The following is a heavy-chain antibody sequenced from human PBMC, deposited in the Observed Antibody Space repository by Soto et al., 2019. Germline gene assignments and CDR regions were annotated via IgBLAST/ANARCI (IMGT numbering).Heavy chain of an antibody. CDR2: FYDSGTS. CDR3: ARGTRDYFDTSGPGYGMDV. Sequence: QVQLQESGPGLVKPSQTLSLTCTVSGDSISDVDYYWSWVRQTPREGLEWIGAFYDSGTSYYSPSLKSRMTISVDASKNQCSLTLTSVTAADTAVYYCARGTRDYFDTSGPGYGMDVWCQGTTVTVSS. D-gene: IGHD3-22*01. V-gene: IGHV4-30-4*01. CDR1: GDSISDVDYY. J-gene: IGHJ6*02.